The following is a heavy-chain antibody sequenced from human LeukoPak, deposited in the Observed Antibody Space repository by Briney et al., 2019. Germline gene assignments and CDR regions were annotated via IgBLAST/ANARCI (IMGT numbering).Heavy chain of an antibody. CDR2: MNPNSGKT. V-gene: IGHV1-8*01. J-gene: IGHJ5*02. CDR1: GYTLTSYD. D-gene: IGHD6-19*01. CDR3: ARGRGSGHKENWFDP. Sequence: ASVKVSCKASGYTLTSYDINWVRQATGQGLEWMGWMNPNSGKTGYAQKFQGRVTMTRNTSISTAYMELSSLRSEDTAVYYCARGRGSGHKENWFDPWGQGTLVTVSS.